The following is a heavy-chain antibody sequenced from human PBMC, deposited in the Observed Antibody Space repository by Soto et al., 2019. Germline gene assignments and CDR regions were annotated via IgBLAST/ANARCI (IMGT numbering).Heavy chain of an antibody. CDR3: TTLSYLYYDGMDV. V-gene: IGHV3-15*01. CDR2: IKSKVDGGTA. Sequence: GGSLRLSCEASGFTFSNAWMNWVRQGPGKGLEWLGRIKSKVDGGTADYVAATKGRFSISRDDLKNMLCLQMNSLKPDDTTFYYCTTLSYLYYDGMDVWGQGTTVTVSS. CDR1: GFTFSNAW. D-gene: IGHD2-2*01. J-gene: IGHJ6*02.